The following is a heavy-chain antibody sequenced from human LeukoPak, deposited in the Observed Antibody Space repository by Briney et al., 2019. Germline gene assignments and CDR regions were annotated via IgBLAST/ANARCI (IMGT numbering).Heavy chain of an antibody. CDR1: GGSISSYY. J-gene: IGHJ4*02. V-gene: IGHV4-4*07. Sequence: PSETLSLTCTVSGGSISSYYWSWIRQPAGKGLEWIGRIYTSGSTNYNPSLTSRVTMSVDTSKNQFSLKLSSVTAADTAVYYCARYSLYDYVWGSHRQTFAFDYWGQGTLVTVSS. CDR3: ARYSLYDYVWGSHRQTFAFDY. CDR2: IYTSGST. D-gene: IGHD3-16*02.